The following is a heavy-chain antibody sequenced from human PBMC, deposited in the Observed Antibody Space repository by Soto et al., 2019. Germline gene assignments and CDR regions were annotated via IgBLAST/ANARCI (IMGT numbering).Heavy chain of an antibody. CDR1: GFTFSSYA. CDR2: FSGSGGDT. D-gene: IGHD1-1*01. J-gene: IGHJ4*02. CDR3: AAGTYRELSTY. V-gene: IGHV3-23*01. Sequence: EVQLLESGGGLVQPGGSLRLSCAASGFTFSSYAMSWVRQTPGKGLEWVSLFSGSGGDTYYADSVKGRLTISVDNPKNTLYLQVNSPGAEEVAVYYCAAGTYRELSTYRAQGSPVSDSP.